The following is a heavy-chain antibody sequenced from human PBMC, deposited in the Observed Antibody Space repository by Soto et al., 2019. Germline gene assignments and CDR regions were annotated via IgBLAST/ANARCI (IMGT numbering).Heavy chain of an antibody. D-gene: IGHD3-16*02. CDR3: ARDGFLSYRGSVRWFDP. CDR1: EYMFITYW. CDR2: ISPGDSST. V-gene: IGHV5-51*01. J-gene: IGHJ5*02. Sequence: VESLKISCKYSEYMFITYWIAWLRQMPVRVLEWMGIISPGDSSTLYSPSFEGQVTISADKSINTVYLQWSGLKASDTAMYYCARDGFLSYRGSVRWFDPWGQGTLVTVSS.